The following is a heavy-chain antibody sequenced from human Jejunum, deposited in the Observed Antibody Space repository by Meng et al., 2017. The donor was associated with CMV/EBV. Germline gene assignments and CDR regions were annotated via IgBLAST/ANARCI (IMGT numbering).Heavy chain of an antibody. CDR1: ICFA. V-gene: IGHV3-30*02. Sequence: ICFALHWVRQTPGKGLEWVSVVRYDGNSEDYADSVKGRFTMSRDHSRDTLYLHLNSLRSDDSALYYCAKDQGRGVGSFYYFHGLDVWGQGTTVTVSS. CDR3: AKDQGRGVGSFYYFHGLDV. D-gene: IGHD1-26*01. J-gene: IGHJ6*02. CDR2: VRYDGNSE.